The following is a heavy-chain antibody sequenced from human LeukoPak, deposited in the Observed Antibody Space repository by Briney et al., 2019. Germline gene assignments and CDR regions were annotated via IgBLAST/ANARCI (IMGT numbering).Heavy chain of an antibody. CDR3: AKAHDSSGYILRDSDY. J-gene: IGHJ4*02. Sequence: GGSLRLSCAASGVSFSNYAMSWVRQAPGKGREWVSGLLSSGASTYYADSVKGRFTISRDNSKNTLFLQMDSLRDDDTAVYYCAKAHDSSGYILRDSDYWGQGTLVTVSS. D-gene: IGHD3-22*01. CDR2: LLSSGAST. V-gene: IGHV3-23*01. CDR1: GVSFSNYA.